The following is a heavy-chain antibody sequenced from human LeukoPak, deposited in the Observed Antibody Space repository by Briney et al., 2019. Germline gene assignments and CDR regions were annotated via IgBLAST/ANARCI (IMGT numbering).Heavy chain of an antibody. CDR2: IYNSGST. Sequence: SETLSLTCTVSGGSIRNNDWSWIRQPPGKGLERIGYIYNSGSTNYNPSLKSRVTISVDTSKNQFSLQLRSVTAADTAVYYCTRLIMSSIYYYYMDVWGKGTTVTVSS. J-gene: IGHJ6*03. D-gene: IGHD3-10*01. CDR1: GGSIRNND. CDR3: TRLIMSSIYYYYMDV. V-gene: IGHV4-59*01.